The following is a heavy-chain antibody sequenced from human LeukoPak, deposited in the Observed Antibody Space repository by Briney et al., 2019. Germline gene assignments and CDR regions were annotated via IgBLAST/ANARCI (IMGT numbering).Heavy chain of an antibody. V-gene: IGHV3-21*01. D-gene: IGHD6-19*01. J-gene: IGHJ4*02. CDR1: GFTFSSYS. CDR3: VRGGGAVAKPPLDY. CDR2: ISSSSSYI. Sequence: PGGSLRLSCAASGFTFSSYSMNWVRQAPGKGLEWVSSISSSSSYIYYADSVKGRFTISRDNAKNSLYLQMNSLRAEDTAVYYCVRGGGAVAKPPLDYWGQGTLVTVSS.